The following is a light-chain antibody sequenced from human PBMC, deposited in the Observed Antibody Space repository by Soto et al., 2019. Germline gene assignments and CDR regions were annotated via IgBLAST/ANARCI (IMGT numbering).Light chain of an antibody. CDR3: HQYNKWPPIT. CDR1: HSVRSD. Sequence: EIVMTPSPATLSVSPGERATLSCRVSHSVRSDLAWYQQKPGQSPRLLIFDASTRATGIPARFSGSGSGTEFTLTISNLQSEDFAVYYCHQYNKWPPITFGQGTRLEI. CDR2: DAS. J-gene: IGKJ5*01. V-gene: IGKV3-15*01.